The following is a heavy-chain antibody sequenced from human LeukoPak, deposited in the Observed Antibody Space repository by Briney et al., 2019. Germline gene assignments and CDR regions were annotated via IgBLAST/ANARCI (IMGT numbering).Heavy chain of an antibody. V-gene: IGHV4-59*01. CDR3: ARSVVAAVFDY. CDR1: GGSISSYY. D-gene: IGHD2-15*01. Sequence: SETLSLTCTVSGGSISSYYWSWIRQPPGKGLEWIGYIYYSGSTNYNPSLKSRVTISVDTSKNQSSLKLSSVTAADTAVYYCARSVVAAVFDYWGQGTLVTVSS. J-gene: IGHJ4*02. CDR2: IYYSGST.